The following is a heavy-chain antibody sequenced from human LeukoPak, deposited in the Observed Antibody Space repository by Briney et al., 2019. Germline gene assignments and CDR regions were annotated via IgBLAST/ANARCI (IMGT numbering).Heavy chain of an antibody. CDR1: GYTLTELS. D-gene: IGHD3-3*01. V-gene: IGHV1-24*01. CDR2: FDPEDGET. J-gene: IGHJ6*02. CDR3: ATDLAGYDFWSGYFGMDV. Sequence: GASVKVSCKVSGYTLTELSMHWVRQAPGKGLEGMGGFDPEDGETIYAQKFQGRVTMTEDTSTDTAYMELSSLRSEDTAVYYCATDLAGYDFWSGYFGMDVWGQGTTVTVSS.